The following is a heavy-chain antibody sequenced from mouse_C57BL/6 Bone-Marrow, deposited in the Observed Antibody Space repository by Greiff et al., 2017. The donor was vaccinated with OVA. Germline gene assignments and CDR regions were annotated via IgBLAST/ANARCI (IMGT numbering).Heavy chain of an antibody. CDR1: GYTFTDYN. CDR3: ARSVVAPYYAMDY. Sequence: EVKLMESGPELVKPGASVKIPCKASGYTFTDYNMDWVKQSHGKSLEWIGDINPNNGGTIYNQKFKGKATLTVDKSSSTAYMELRSLTSEDTAVYYCARSVVAPYYAMDYWGQGTSVTVSS. J-gene: IGHJ4*01. V-gene: IGHV1-18*01. D-gene: IGHD1-1*01. CDR2: INPNNGGT.